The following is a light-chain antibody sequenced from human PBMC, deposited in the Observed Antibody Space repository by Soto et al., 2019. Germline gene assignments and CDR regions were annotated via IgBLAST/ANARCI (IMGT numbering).Light chain of an antibody. J-gene: IGKJ3*01. CDR2: GAS. CDR3: QQYGSSPFT. V-gene: IGKV3-20*01. CDR1: QSVSSSY. Sequence: EIVLTQSPGTLSLSPGERATLSCRASQSVSSSYLAWYQQKPGQAPRLLIYGASSTATGIPDRFSGSGSGTDFTRTTSRLEPADFAVYYCQQYGSSPFTFGPGTKVYIK.